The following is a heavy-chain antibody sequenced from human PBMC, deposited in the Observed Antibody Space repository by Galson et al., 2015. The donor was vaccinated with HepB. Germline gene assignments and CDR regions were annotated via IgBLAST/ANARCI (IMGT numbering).Heavy chain of an antibody. Sequence: SLRLSCAASTFIFSTYSMNWVRQAPGKGLEWISYISLTGSPTYHADSVKGRFAISRDNVKNSLFLQMNSLRDDDTAVYYFVRDYRFTYDYWGQGTLVTVSS. V-gene: IGHV3-48*02. CDR3: VRDYRFTYDY. CDR1: TFIFSTYS. J-gene: IGHJ4*02. CDR2: ISLTGSPT. D-gene: IGHD1-14*01.